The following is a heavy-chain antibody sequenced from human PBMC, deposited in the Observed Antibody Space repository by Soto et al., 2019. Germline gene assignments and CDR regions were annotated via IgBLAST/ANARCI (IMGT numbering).Heavy chain of an antibody. Sequence: GASVKVSCKASGYTFTSYAMHWVRQAPGQRLEWMGWINAGNGNTKYSQKFQGRVTITRDTSASTAYMELISLRSEDTAVYYCARPHVAAAELTYWGQGTLVTVSS. CDR1: GYTFTSYA. V-gene: IGHV1-3*01. CDR2: INAGNGNT. D-gene: IGHD6-13*01. J-gene: IGHJ4*02. CDR3: ARPHVAAAELTY.